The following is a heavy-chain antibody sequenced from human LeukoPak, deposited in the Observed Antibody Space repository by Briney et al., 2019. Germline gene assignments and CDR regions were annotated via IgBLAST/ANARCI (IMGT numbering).Heavy chain of an antibody. CDR3: ARDRDCGDGGCYPHFDY. Sequence: GGSLRLSCAASGFTFSSNWMSWVRQALGKGLEWVANIRQDGSDKYYMDSVKGRFTISRDNAKNSLSLQMNSLRVEDTAVYYCARDRDCGDGGCYPHFDYWGQGVRVTVSS. CDR1: GFTFSSNW. D-gene: IGHD2-15*01. V-gene: IGHV3-7*01. CDR2: IRQDGSDK. J-gene: IGHJ4*02.